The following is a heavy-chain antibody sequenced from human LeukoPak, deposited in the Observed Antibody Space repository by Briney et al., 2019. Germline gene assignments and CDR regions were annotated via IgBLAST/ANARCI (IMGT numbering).Heavy chain of an antibody. V-gene: IGHV3-21*01. CDR1: GFTFSSYS. CDR2: ISSSSSYI. CDR3: ARDGGDYPLNYYYMDV. D-gene: IGHD4-17*01. Sequence: GGSLRLSCAASGFTFSSYSMNWVRQAPGKGLEWVSSISSSSSYIYYADSVKGRFTISRDNAKNSLYLQMNSLRAEDTAVYYCARDGGDYPLNYYYMDVWGKGTTVTVSS. J-gene: IGHJ6*03.